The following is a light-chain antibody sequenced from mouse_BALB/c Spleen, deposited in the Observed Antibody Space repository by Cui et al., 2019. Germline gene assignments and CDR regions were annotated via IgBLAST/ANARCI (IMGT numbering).Light chain of an antibody. CDR1: ENIDGY. Sequence: IHMTQSPSSLSVSVGETVTITCGASENIDGYINWYQRKQGKAPQLLIYGATKWEDGISSRFSGSGSGRQYSLKISSLHPEDVATYYCQNVLSTLTFGAGTKLEIK. J-gene: IGKJ4*01. V-gene: IGKV12-89*01. CDR2: GAT. CDR3: QNVLSTLT.